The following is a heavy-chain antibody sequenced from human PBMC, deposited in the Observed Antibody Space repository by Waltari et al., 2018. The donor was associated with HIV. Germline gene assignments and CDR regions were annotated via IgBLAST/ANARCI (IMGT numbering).Heavy chain of an antibody. CDR2: ISYDGSNK. CDR1: GFTFSSYA. D-gene: IGHD2-15*01. J-gene: IGHJ6*02. Sequence: QVQLVESGGGVVQPGRSLRLSCAASGFTFSSYAMPWVRQAPGKGLEWVAVISYDGSNKYYADSVKGRFTISRDNAKNSLYLQMNSLRAEDTAVYYCARLMVVAGTPYYGLDVWGQGTTVTVSS. V-gene: IGHV3-30*07. CDR3: ARLMVVAGTPYYGLDV.